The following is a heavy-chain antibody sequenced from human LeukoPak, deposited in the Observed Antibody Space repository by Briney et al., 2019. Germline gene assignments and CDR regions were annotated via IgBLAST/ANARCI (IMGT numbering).Heavy chain of an antibody. CDR1: GGSISSGGYY. CDR2: IYYSGST. D-gene: IGHD1-26*01. Sequence: RSSETLSLTCTVSGGSISSGGYYWSWIRQHPGKGLEWIGYIYYSGSTYYNPSLKSRVTMSVDTSKNQFSLKLSSVTAADTAVYYCARGGGLLPFDYWGQGTLVTVSS. CDR3: ARGGGLLPFDY. V-gene: IGHV4-31*03. J-gene: IGHJ4*02.